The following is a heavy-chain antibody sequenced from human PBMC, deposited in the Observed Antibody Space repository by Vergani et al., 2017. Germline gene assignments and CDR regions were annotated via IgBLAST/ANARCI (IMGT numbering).Heavy chain of an antibody. D-gene: IGHD4-17*01. V-gene: IGHV3-23*04. CDR2: ISGSGGST. CDR1: GFTFSSYG. Sequence: VQLVESGGGVVQPGGSLRLSCAASGFTFSSYGMHWVRQAPGKGLEWVSAISGSGGSTYYADSVKGRFTISRDNSKNTLYLQMNSLRAEDTAVYYCAKDLDYGDLYYFDYWGQGTLVTVSS. CDR3: AKDLDYGDLYYFDY. J-gene: IGHJ4*02.